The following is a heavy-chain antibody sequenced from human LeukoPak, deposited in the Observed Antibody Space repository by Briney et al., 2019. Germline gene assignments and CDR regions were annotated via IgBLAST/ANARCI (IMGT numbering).Heavy chain of an antibody. J-gene: IGHJ4*02. V-gene: IGHV1-18*01. CDR3: ASGPGIVGATALDY. CDR1: VYTFTRHG. Sequence: GASVKVSCKASVYTFTRHGISWVRQAPGQGLEWMGWISAYNGNTNYAQKLQGRVTMTTDTSTSTAYMELRSLRSDDTAVYYCASGPGIVGATALDYWGQGTLVTVSS. CDR2: ISAYNGNT. D-gene: IGHD1-26*01.